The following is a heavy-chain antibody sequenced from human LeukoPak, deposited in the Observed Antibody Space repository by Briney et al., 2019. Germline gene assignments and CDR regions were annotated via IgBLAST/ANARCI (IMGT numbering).Heavy chain of an antibody. D-gene: IGHD3-10*01. V-gene: IGHV1-2*02. CDR1: GYTFTGYY. CDR2: INPNSGGT. Sequence: EASVKVSCKASGYTFTGYYMHWVRQAPGQGLEWMGWINPNSGGTNYAQKFQGRVTMTRDTSISTAYMELSRLRSDDTAVYYCASAKLWFGELPDYWGQGTLVTVSS. J-gene: IGHJ4*02. CDR3: ASAKLWFGELPDY.